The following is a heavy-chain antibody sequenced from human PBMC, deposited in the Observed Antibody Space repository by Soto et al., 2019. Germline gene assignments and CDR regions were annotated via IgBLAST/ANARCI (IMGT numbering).Heavy chain of an antibody. CDR1: GGSFSGYY. CDR2: INHSESP. D-gene: IGHD1-1*01. V-gene: IGHV4-34*01. Sequence: SETLSLTCAVYGGSFSGYYWSWLRQPPGKGLEWIGEINHSESPNYNPSLKSRVTISVDTSKNQFSLKMTSVTAADTAVYYCATANWSHHYFDPWGQGTLVTVSS. CDR3: ATANWSHHYFDP. J-gene: IGHJ5*02.